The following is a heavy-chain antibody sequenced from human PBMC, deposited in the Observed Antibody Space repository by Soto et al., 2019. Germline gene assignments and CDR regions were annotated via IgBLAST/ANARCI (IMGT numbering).Heavy chain of an antibody. CDR3: ARQCGAGCSHAFDL. Sequence: GGCLTLSCAACGVSVRSKLMNGVRQSPGKGLEWLAVLYPGPGTYYSDSVKDRFTISRDNSKNTLFLQLDGLRAEDTAIYYSARQCGAGCSHAFDLSGQATVVTVSS. CDR1: GVSVRSKL. V-gene: IGHV3-66*04. CDR2: LYPGPGT. J-gene: IGHJ3*01. D-gene: IGHD2-21*01.